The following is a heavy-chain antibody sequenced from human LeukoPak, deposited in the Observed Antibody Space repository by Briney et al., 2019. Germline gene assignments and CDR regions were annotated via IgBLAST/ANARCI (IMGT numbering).Heavy chain of an antibody. Sequence: ASVKLCCNVSGYTLTELSMHWVRQAPGKGLEWMGGFDPEDGPTIYAQKFQGRVTMTEDTSTDTAYMELSSLRSEDTAVYYCATASATDNYYYGMEVWGDGTTCTVS. CDR3: ATASATDNYYYGMEV. J-gene: IGHJ6*02. CDR2: FDPEDGPT. V-gene: IGHV1-24*01. D-gene: IGHD1-26*01. CDR1: GYTLTELS.